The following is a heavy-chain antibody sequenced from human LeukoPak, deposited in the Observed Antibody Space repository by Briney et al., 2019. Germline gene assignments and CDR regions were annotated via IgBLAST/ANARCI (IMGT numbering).Heavy chain of an antibody. J-gene: IGHJ4*02. Sequence: GESLKISCKASGYSFTTYWIAWVRQMPGKGLEWMGIIYPGDSNTRYSPSFQGQVTISADKSISTAYLQWSSLKASDTAMYYCARRTSCSSTSCQYFFDYWGQGTLVTVSS. D-gene: IGHD2-2*01. CDR1: GYSFTTYW. V-gene: IGHV5-51*01. CDR2: IYPGDSNT. CDR3: ARRTSCSSTSCQYFFDY.